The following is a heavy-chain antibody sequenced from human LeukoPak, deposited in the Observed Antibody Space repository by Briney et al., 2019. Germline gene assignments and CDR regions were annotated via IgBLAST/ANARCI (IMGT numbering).Heavy chain of an antibody. CDR2: ISYDGSNK. Sequence: GRSLRLSCAASGFTFSSYAMHWVRQAPGKGLEWVAVISYDGSNKYYADSVKGRFTISRDNSKNTLYLQMNSLRAEDTAVYYCARSAYSSSWTDWFDPWGQGPLVTVSS. D-gene: IGHD6-13*01. CDR3: ARSAYSSSWTDWFDP. V-gene: IGHV3-30*01. J-gene: IGHJ5*02. CDR1: GFTFSSYA.